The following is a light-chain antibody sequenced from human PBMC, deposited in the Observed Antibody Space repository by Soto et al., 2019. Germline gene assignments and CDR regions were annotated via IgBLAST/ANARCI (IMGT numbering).Light chain of an antibody. J-gene: IGKJ5*01. CDR1: QSISSY. CDR3: QQAYSFPIT. V-gene: IGKV1-39*01. Sequence: DIQMPQSPSSLSASVGDRVTITCRASQSISSYLNWYQQKPGKAPKLLIYATSSLQSGVPSRFSGSGSGTDFTLTINSLQPEDVATYYCQQAYSFPITLGQGTRLEIK. CDR2: ATS.